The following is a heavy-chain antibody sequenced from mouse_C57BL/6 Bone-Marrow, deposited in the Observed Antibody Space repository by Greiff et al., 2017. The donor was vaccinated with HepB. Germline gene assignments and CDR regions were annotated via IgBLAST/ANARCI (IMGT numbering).Heavy chain of an antibody. CDR1: RYTFTSYW. J-gene: IGHJ4*01. CDR3: SGEEVYHTLSAMGY. D-gene: IGHD1-3*01. CDR2: IHPNSGST. Sequence: VQLQQSGAELLMPGASVLLSCKPSRYTFTSYWSYCVMQRQGQGLEWIGMIHPNSGSTNYNEKFKSKATLTVDTSSSTAYMQLSSLTSEDSAVYYCSGEEVYHTLSAMGYWGQGTSVTVSS. V-gene: IGHV1-64*01.